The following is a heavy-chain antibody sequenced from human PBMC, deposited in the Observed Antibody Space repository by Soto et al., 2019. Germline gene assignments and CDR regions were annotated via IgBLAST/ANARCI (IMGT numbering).Heavy chain of an antibody. CDR2: IYNGGST. D-gene: IGHD7-27*01. Sequence: QVQLQESGPGLVKPSQTLSLTCSVSGGSITNVNYCWSWIRQSPDLGLEWIGHIYNGGSTYNNPSPEXRXTXSXNTSKNQLSLTLSSVSAADTAVYYCARGPSGDKVDSWGQGTLVTVS. V-gene: IGHV4-30-4*01. J-gene: IGHJ4*02. CDR3: ARGPSGDKVDS. CDR1: GGSITNVNYC.